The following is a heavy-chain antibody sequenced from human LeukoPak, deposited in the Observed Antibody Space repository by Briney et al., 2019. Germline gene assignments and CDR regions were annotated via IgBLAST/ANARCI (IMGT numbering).Heavy chain of an antibody. CDR2: IYYSGST. V-gene: IGHV4-39*01. CDR3: ARHEYSGSYYGLSWFDP. J-gene: IGHJ5*02. Sequence: PSETLSLTCTVSGGSISSSGYYWGWIRQPPGKGLEWIASIYYSGSTYYNPSLKSRVTISADTSKNQLSLKLSSLTAADTAVYYCARHEYSGSYYGLSWFDPWGQGTLVTVSS. CDR1: GGSISSSGYY. D-gene: IGHD1-26*01.